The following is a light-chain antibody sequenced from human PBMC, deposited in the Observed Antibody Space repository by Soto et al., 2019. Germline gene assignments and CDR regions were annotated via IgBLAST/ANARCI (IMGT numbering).Light chain of an antibody. Sequence: QSVLTQQPSASGTPGQRVTISCSGSTSNIGSHTVNWYQHVPGTAPKLLITTNNQRPSGAPDRFSGFKSGSSASLVISGLQSEDEADYYCATWDDSLKGVFGTGTKVTVL. CDR1: TSNIGSHT. CDR3: ATWDDSLKGV. CDR2: TNN. V-gene: IGLV1-44*01. J-gene: IGLJ1*01.